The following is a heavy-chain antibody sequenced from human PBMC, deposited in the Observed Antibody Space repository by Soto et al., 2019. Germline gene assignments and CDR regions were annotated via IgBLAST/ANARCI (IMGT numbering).Heavy chain of an antibody. CDR2: ISDRGDNR. D-gene: IGHD3-10*01. CDR3: AKDRRWFGRPTEDA. Sequence: GGSLRLSCAASGFTFMSYAMSWALQAPGKGLEWVSGISDRGDNRYYADTVKGRFTISRDNSKNTLYLQMNSLRAEDTAIYYWAKDRRWFGRPTEDAWCQGVLVTVAS. V-gene: IGHV3-23*01. CDR1: GFTFMSYA. J-gene: IGHJ5*02.